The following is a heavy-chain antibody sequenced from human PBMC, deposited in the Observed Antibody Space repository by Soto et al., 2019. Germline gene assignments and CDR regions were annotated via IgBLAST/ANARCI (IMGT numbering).Heavy chain of an antibody. D-gene: IGHD1-26*01. CDR3: ARDSRIVGATKPPKYFQH. CDR1: GYTFTSYY. CDR2: INPSGGST. V-gene: IGHV1-46*01. J-gene: IGHJ1*01. Sequence: GASVKVSCKASGYTFTSYYMHCVRQAPGQGLEWMGIINPSGGSTSYAQKFQGRVTMTRDTSTSTVYMELSSLRSEDTAVYYCARDSRIVGATKPPKYFQHWGQGTLVTVSS.